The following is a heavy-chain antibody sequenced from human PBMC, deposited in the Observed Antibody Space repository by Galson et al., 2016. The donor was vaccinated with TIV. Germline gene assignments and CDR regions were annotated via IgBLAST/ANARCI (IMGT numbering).Heavy chain of an antibody. J-gene: IGHJ4*02. V-gene: IGHV1-18*01. Sequence: SVKVSCKASGYSFINYYITWVRQAPGQGLEWMGWISGYNDNTNYTLKFQGRLTITTDTYTSTSYMELRSLRSDDTAVYYCARDQKYSGNDLHYWGQGTLVTVSS. CDR2: ISGYNDNT. D-gene: IGHD5-12*01. CDR1: GYSFINYY. CDR3: ARDQKYSGNDLHY.